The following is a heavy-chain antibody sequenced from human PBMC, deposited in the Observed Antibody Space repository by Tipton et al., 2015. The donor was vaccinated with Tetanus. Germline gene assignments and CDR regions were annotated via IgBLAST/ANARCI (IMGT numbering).Heavy chain of an antibody. CDR1: GFTVSSNY. D-gene: IGHD2-8*02. J-gene: IGHJ6*02. V-gene: IGHV3-53*01. CDR3: AARTKVVYAMDWDYGMDV. Sequence: SLRLSCAASGFTVSSNYMSWVRQAPGKGLEWVSVIYSGGSTYYADSVKGRFTISRDNSKNTLYLQMNSLRAEDTAVYYCAARTKVVYAMDWDYGMDVWGQGTTVTVSS. CDR2: IYSGGST.